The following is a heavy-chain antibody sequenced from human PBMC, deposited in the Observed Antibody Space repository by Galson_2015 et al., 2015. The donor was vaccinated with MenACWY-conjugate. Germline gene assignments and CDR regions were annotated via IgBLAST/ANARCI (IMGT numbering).Heavy chain of an antibody. J-gene: IGHJ4*02. CDR2: IYSSGST. V-gene: IGHV3-66*02. CDR1: GFTVSSNY. CDR3: ARVNNSGYFVY. D-gene: IGHD6-19*01. Sequence: SLRLSCAASGFTVSSNYMSWVRQAPGKGLEWFSVIYSSGSTYYADPVKGRFTISRDNSKNTLYLEMNSLRAEDTAVYYCARVNNSGYFVYWGQGTLVTVSS.